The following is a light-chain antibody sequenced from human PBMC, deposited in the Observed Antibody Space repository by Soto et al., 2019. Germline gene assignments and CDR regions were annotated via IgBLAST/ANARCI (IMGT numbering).Light chain of an antibody. J-gene: IGKJ1*01. Sequence: DIQMTQSPSTLSASVGDRVTITCRASQSISSWLAWYQQKPGKAPKLLIYDVSSLESGVPSRFSGSGSGTEFTLTISSLQPDDFATYYCQQYNSYSTWTFGQGTKVDIK. V-gene: IGKV1-5*01. CDR1: QSISSW. CDR3: QQYNSYSTWT. CDR2: DVS.